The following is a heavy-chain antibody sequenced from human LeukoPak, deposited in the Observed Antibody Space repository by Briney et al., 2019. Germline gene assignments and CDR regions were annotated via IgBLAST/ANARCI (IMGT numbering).Heavy chain of an antibody. V-gene: IGHV3-23*01. CDR2: ISGSGGST. D-gene: IGHD6-13*01. J-gene: IGHJ4*02. Sequence: GGSLRLSCAASGFTFSSYAMSWVRQAPGKGLDWVSAISGSGGSTYYADSVKGRFTISRDNSKNTLYLQMNSLRAEDTALYYCAKGSEAAAGADYWGQGTLVTVSS. CDR1: GFTFSSYA. CDR3: AKGSEAAAGADY.